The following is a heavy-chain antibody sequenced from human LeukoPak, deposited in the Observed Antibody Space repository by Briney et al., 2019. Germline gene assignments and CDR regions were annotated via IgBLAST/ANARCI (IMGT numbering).Heavy chain of an antibody. V-gene: IGHV4-39*01. CDR2: IYDSGST. CDR1: GGSISSSSYY. CDR3: ARHAPEGYDFWSGYYRYYYYYYMDV. J-gene: IGHJ6*03. D-gene: IGHD3-3*01. Sequence: PSETLSLTGTVSGGSISSSSYYWGWIRQPPGRGLGWIGSIYDSGSTYYNPSLKSRVTISVDTSKNQFSLTLSSVTAADTAVYYCARHAPEGYDFWSGYYRYYYYYYMDVWGKGTTVTVSS.